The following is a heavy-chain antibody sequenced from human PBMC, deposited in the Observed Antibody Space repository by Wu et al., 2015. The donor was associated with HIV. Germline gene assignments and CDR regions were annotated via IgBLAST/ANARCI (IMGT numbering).Heavy chain of an antibody. J-gene: IGHJ3*02. CDR2: IIPIFGTA. Sequence: QVQLVQSGAELKKPGASVKVSCKASGGTFSSYAISWVRQAPGQGLEWMGGIIPIFGTANYAQKFQGRVTITTDESTSTAYMELSSLRSEDTAVYYCARDLIIVGATNAFDIWGQGTMVTVSS. CDR3: ARDLIIVGATNAFDI. V-gene: IGHV1-69*01. D-gene: IGHD1-26*01. CDR1: GGTFSSYA.